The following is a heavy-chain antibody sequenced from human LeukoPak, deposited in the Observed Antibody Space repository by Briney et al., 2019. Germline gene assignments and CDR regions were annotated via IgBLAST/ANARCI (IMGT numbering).Heavy chain of an antibody. CDR2: INSDGSTT. D-gene: IGHD3-22*01. V-gene: IGHV3-74*01. Sequence: GGSLRLSCAAYEFTFSSSWMDWVRQAPGKGLVWVSRINSDGSTTTYADSVKGRFAISRDNAKNTVYLQMNSLRAEDTAVYYCARAMISGSDYWGQGTLVTVSS. J-gene: IGHJ4*02. CDR3: ARAMISGSDY. CDR1: EFTFSSSW.